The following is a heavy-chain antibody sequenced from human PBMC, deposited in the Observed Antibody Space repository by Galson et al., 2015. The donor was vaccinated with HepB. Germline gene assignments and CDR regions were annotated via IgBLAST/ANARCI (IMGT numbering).Heavy chain of an antibody. Sequence: SVKVSCKASGGTFSTYTINWVRQAPGQGLEWMGGITPIFGTPKYAQKFQGRVTITADESTSTAYMELSSLRSEDTAVYYCARGIVVVPAARGWFDPWGQGTLVTVSS. CDR1: GGTFSTYT. V-gene: IGHV1-69*13. D-gene: IGHD2-2*01. CDR3: ARGIVVVPAARGWFDP. CDR2: ITPIFGTP. J-gene: IGHJ5*02.